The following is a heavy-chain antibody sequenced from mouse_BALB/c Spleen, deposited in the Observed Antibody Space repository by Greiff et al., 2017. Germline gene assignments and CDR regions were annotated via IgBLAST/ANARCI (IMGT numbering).Heavy chain of an antibody. CDR3: ARDYGNYHFDY. CDR1: GFTFSSYG. D-gene: IGHD2-1*01. V-gene: IGHV5-6-3*01. Sequence: DVMLVESGGGLVQPGGSLKLSCAASGFTFSSYGMSWVRQTPDKRLELVATINSNGGSTYYPDSVKGRFTISRDNAKNTLYLQMSSLKSEDTAMYYCARDYGNYHFDYWGQGTTLTVSS. CDR2: INSNGGST. J-gene: IGHJ2*01.